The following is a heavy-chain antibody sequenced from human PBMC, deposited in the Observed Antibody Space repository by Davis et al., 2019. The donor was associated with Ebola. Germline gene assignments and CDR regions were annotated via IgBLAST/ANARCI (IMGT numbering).Heavy chain of an antibody. CDR3: ARGPWYCSGGSCFDY. Sequence: GGSLRLSCAASGFSFSSYAMHWVRQAPGKGLEWVAVISYDGSNKYYADSVKGRFTISRDNAKNSLYLQMNSLRAEDTAVYYCARGPWYCSGGSCFDYWGQGTLVTVSS. D-gene: IGHD2-15*01. CDR2: ISYDGSNK. J-gene: IGHJ4*02. V-gene: IGHV3-30*07. CDR1: GFSFSSYA.